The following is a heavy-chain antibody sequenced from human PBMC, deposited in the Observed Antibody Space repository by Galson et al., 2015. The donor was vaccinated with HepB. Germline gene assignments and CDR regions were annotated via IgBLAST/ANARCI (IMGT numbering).Heavy chain of an antibody. CDR3: ARDPYSSSWYDY. Sequence: SLRLSCAASGFTFSSYAMHWVRQAPGKGLEWVAVISYDGSNKYYADSVKGRFTISRDNSKNTLYLQMNSLRAEDTAVYYCARDPYSSSWYDYWCQGTLVTVSS. CDR1: GFTFSSYA. CDR2: ISYDGSNK. D-gene: IGHD6-13*01. J-gene: IGHJ4*02. V-gene: IGHV3-30-3*01.